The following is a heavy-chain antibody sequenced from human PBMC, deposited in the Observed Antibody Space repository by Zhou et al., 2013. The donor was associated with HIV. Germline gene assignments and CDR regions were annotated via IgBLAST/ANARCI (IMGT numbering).Heavy chain of an antibody. CDR1: GYTFSSYF. CDR2: INPNSGKG. J-gene: IGHJ6*02. V-gene: IGHV1-8*01. D-gene: IGHD3-10*01. CDR3: GRRGSWGDRTTIIRGGVDV. Sequence: QVQLVQSGAEVMRPGASVKVSCRASGYTFSSYFLHWVRQASGQGLEWMGWINPNSGKGYYAQRFQGRVTMSRNISTTTAHMELSSLTSEDTAVYYCGRRGSWGDRTTIIRGGVDVWGQGTTVSVSS.